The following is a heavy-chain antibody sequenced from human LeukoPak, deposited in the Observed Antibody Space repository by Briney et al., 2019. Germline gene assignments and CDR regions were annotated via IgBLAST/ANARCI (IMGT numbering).Heavy chain of an antibody. CDR1: GFTFSSYA. D-gene: IGHD3-22*01. V-gene: IGHV3-30-3*02. J-gene: IGHJ4*02. CDR2: ISYDGSNK. Sequence: GRSLRLSCAASGFTFSSYAMHWVRQAPGKGLEWVAVISYDGSNKYYADSVKGRFTISRDNSKNTLYLQMNSLRPEDTAVYYCAKRYYASSGYYYVDYFDYWGQGTLVTVSS. CDR3: AKRYYASSGYYYVDYFDY.